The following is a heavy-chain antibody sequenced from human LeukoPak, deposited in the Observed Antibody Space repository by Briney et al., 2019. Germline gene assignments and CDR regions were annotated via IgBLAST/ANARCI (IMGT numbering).Heavy chain of an antibody. CDR1: GGSISSGGYS. D-gene: IGHD1-1*01. CDR3: ARNAACTTSTCYKQIDS. V-gene: IGHV3-11*06. J-gene: IGHJ4*02. Sequence: LSLTCAVSGGSISSGGYSWNWIRQPPGKGLEWVSFISRSGRNTDYADSVKGRFTISRDDAKNSLYLQLNSLRADDTGVYYCARNAACTTSTCYKQIDSWGQGTLVTVSS. CDR2: ISRSGRNT.